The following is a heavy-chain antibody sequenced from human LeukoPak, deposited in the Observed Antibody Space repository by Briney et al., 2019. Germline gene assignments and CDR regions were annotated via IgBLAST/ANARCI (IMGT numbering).Heavy chain of an antibody. CDR3: ARLYYGSGSYSWYYYYYMDV. D-gene: IGHD3-10*01. V-gene: IGHV5-51*01. Sequence: KPGESLKISCKGSGYSFTSNWIGWVRQMPGKGLEWMGIIYPGDSDTRYSPSFQGQVAISADKSISTAYLQWSSLKASDTAMYYCARLYYGSGSYSWYYYYYMDVWGKGTTVTVSS. CDR2: IYPGDSDT. J-gene: IGHJ6*03. CDR1: GYSFTSNW.